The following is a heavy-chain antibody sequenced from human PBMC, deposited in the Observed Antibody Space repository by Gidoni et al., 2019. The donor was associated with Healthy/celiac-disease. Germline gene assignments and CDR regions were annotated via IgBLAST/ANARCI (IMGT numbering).Heavy chain of an antibody. J-gene: IGHJ2*01. Sequence: EVQLVESGGGLVQPGGSLRLSCAASGFTFSSDSMNWVRQAPGKGLEWVSYISSSSSTIYYADSVKGRFTISRDNAKNSLYLQMNSLRAEDTAVYYCARAAILTGYSWIWYFDLWGRGTLVTVSS. CDR1: GFTFSSDS. V-gene: IGHV3-48*01. CDR2: ISSSSSTI. D-gene: IGHD3-9*01. CDR3: ARAAILTGYSWIWYFDL.